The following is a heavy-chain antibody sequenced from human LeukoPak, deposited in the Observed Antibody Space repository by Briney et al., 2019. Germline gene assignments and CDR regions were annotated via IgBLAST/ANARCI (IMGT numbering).Heavy chain of an antibody. CDR1: GDSITELS. D-gene: IGHD3-9*01. J-gene: IGHJ4*02. CDR2: FDPGSGEI. Sequence: GASVKVSCKVSGDSITELSTDWVRQAPGKGLGWMGGFDPGSGEIIYEQKFQDRVTITEDTSTDTAYMELSSLRSEDTALYYCATGTHYDLLPFWGQGTLVTVSS. CDR3: ATGTHYDLLPF. V-gene: IGHV1-24*01.